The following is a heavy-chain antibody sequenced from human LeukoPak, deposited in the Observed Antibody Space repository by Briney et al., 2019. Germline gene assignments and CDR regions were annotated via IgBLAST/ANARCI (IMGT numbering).Heavy chain of an antibody. D-gene: IGHD3-3*01. J-gene: IGHJ4*02. CDR1: GFTFSSYA. Sequence: PGGSLRLSCAASGFTFSSYAMSWVRQAPGKGLEWVSAISGSGGSTYYADSVKGRFTISRDNSKNTLYLQMNSLRAEDTAVYYCAKAPYYDFWSGYYNEVGYFDYWGQGTLVTVSS. CDR2: ISGSGGST. V-gene: IGHV3-23*01. CDR3: AKAPYYDFWSGYYNEVGYFDY.